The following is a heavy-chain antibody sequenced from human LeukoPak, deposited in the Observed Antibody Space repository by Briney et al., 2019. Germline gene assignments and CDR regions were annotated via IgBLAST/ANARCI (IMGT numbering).Heavy chain of an antibody. V-gene: IGHV4-61*02. J-gene: IGHJ3*02. Sequence: SQTLSLTCTVSGGSINSGSYSWTWMRQPDGKGLEGIVRIHNSGSTDYTPSLKSRVTTLIDTSKNQFFLKLTSVTAADTAVYYCARADRSGYFGNVVAFDIWGQGTMVTVSS. D-gene: IGHD3-22*01. CDR2: IHNSGST. CDR1: GGSINSGSYS. CDR3: ARADRSGYFGNVVAFDI.